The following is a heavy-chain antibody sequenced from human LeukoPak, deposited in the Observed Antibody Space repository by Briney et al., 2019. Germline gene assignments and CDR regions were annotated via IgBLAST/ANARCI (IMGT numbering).Heavy chain of an antibody. D-gene: IGHD2-21*01. CDR3: ARAYCGGDCYPPYNRFDP. CDR1: GGSISSYY. V-gene: IGHV4-59*01. J-gene: IGHJ5*02. CDR2: IYYSGST. Sequence: PSETLSLTCTVSGGSISSYYWSWIRQPPGKGLEWIGYIYYSGSTNYNPSLKGRVTISVDTSKNQFSLKLSSVTAADTAVYYCARAYCGGDCYPPYNRFDPWGQGTLVTVSS.